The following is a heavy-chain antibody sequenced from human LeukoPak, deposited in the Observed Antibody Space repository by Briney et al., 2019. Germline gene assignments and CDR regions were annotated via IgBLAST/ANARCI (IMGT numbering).Heavy chain of an antibody. CDR2: ISYDGSNK. D-gene: IGHD6-13*01. CDR1: GFTFSSDG. CDR3: XRXXXXRIAAXXXDAFDI. V-gene: IGHV3-30*03. Sequence: GGSLRLSCAASGFTFSSDGMHWVRQAPGKGLEWVAVISYDGSNKYYADSVKGRFTISRDNSKNTLYLQMNSLRAEDTAVYYXXRXXXXRIAAXXXDAFDIWGQGTVLTVSS. J-gene: IGHJ3*02.